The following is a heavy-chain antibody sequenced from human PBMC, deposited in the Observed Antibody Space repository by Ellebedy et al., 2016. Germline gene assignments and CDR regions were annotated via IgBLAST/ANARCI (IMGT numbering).Heavy chain of an antibody. J-gene: IGHJ4*02. CDR3: AHRTTVTSVDY. Sequence: SGPTLVKPTQTLTLTCTFSGFSLDTDEVVVGWVRQPPGGALEWLSFIYGNDDKRYRPSLWSRLTITKDSSKNQVVLTMTNMDRVDTVTYYCAHRTTVTSVDYWGQGTLVTVSS. D-gene: IGHD4-11*01. V-gene: IGHV2-5*01. CDR2: IYGNDDK. CDR1: GFSLDTDEVV.